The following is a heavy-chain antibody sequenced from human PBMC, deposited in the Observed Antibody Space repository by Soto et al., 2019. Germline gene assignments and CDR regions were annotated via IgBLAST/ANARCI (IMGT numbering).Heavy chain of an antibody. CDR1: GFTFSSYS. CDR2: ISSSSRYI. J-gene: IGHJ4*02. V-gene: IGHV3-21*01. D-gene: IGHD7-27*01. Sequence: GGPLRLSCAASGFTFSSYSMNWVRQAPGKGLEWVSSISSSSRYIYYAASVKGRFTISRDNAKNSLYLQMNSLRAEDTAVYYCARDPNWGTFDYWGQGTLVTVSS. CDR3: ARDPNWGTFDY.